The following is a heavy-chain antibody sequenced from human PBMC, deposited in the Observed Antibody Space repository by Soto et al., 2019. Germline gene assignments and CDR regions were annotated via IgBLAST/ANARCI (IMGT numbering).Heavy chain of an antibody. CDR2: ISGSGGST. J-gene: IGHJ6*02. D-gene: IGHD3-3*01. CDR1: GFTFSSYA. Sequence: PGGSLRLSCAASGFTFSSYAMSWVRQAPGKGLEWVSAISGSGGSTYYADSVKGRFTISRDNSKNTLYLQMNSLRAEDTAVYYCAAAEALEWSPGGHYYYGMDVWGQGTTVTVSS. CDR3: AAAEALEWSPGGHYYYGMDV. V-gene: IGHV3-23*01.